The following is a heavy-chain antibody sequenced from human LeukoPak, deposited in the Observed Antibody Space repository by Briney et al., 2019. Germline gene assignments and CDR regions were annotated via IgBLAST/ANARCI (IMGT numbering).Heavy chain of an antibody. CDR1: GYTFTDYY. CDR2: INPNSGGT. CDR3: ERATYHDFWSGYETYYFDY. J-gene: IGHJ4*02. Sequence: ASVKVSCKASGYTFTDYYMHWVRQAPGQGLEWMGWINPNSGGTNYAQKFQGRVTMTRDTSISTAYMELSRLRSDDTAVYYCERATYHDFWSGYETYYFDYWGQGTLVTVSS. D-gene: IGHD3-3*01. V-gene: IGHV1-2*02.